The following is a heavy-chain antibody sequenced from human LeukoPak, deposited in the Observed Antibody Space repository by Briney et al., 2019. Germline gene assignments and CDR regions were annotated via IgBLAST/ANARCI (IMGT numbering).Heavy chain of an antibody. CDR3: ARLPPGRWLRYWYFDL. CDR1: GFTFSDYY. CDR2: ISSSGSIT. Sequence: GGSLRLSCAASGFTFSDYYMSWIRQAPGKGLECISYISSSGSITHYADSVKGRFTISRENAKNSLYLQMNSMRDEDTAVYYCARLPPGRWLRYWYFDLWGRGTLVTVSS. D-gene: IGHD5-24*01. V-gene: IGHV3-11*01. J-gene: IGHJ2*01.